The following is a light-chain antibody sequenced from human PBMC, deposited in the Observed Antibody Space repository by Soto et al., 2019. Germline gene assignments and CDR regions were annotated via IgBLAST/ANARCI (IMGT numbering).Light chain of an antibody. V-gene: IGLV2-14*01. CDR1: SSDVGGYNY. J-gene: IGLJ1*01. Sequence: QSVLTQPASMSGSPGQSITISCTGTSSDVGGYNYVSWYQQHPGKALKLMIYDVSNRPSGVSNRFSGSKSGNTASLTISGLQAEDEADYYCSSYTSSSTLVFGTGTKVTVL. CDR2: DVS. CDR3: SSYTSSSTLV.